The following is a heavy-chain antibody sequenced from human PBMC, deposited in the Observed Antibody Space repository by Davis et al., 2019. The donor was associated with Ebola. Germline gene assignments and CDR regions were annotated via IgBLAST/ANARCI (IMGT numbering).Heavy chain of an antibody. CDR1: GFTFSHNA. CDR2: ISGGGTYT. V-gene: IGHV3-23*01. CDR3: SCLVRSPDRAFDI. Sequence: GESLKISCAASGFTFSHNAMNWVRQAPGKGLEWVSTISGGGTYTYYADSVKGRFTISRDNSNNTLYLQMNSLRAEDTALYYCSCLVRSPDRAFDIWGQGTMVTVSS. J-gene: IGHJ3*02. D-gene: IGHD2-21*01.